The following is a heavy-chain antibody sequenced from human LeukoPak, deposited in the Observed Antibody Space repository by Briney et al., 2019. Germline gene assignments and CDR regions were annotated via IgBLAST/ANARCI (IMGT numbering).Heavy chain of an antibody. Sequence: PGGSLRLSCAASGFTFSSYSMNWVRQVPGKGLEWVSYISSSRTIYYADSVKGRFTISRDDAKNSLYLQMNSLRAEDTAVYYCARDFSYWGQGTLVTVSS. V-gene: IGHV3-48*01. CDR1: GFTFSSYS. CDR3: ARDFSY. CDR2: ISSSRTI. J-gene: IGHJ4*02.